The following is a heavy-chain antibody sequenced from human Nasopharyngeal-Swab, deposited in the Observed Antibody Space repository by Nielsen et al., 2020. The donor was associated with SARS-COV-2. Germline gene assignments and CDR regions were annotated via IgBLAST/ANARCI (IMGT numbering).Heavy chain of an antibody. CDR3: AKDIYSFGPYFDY. J-gene: IGHJ4*02. V-gene: IGHV3-23*01. Sequence: GESLKISCAASGFTFSRYAMTWVRQAPGKGLEWLSGIKSRGDNTYYADSVKGRFIISRDNSKNSLYLQLNSLRAEDTAVYYCAKDIYSFGPYFDYWGQGTVVTVSS. CDR1: GFTFSRYA. CDR2: IKSRGDNT. D-gene: IGHD5-18*01.